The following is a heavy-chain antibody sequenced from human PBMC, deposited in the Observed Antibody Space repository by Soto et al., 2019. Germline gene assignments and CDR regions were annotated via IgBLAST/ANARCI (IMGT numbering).Heavy chain of an antibody. J-gene: IGHJ3*02. D-gene: IGHD3-9*01. CDR3: ARALILTGYYIHDVFDI. CDR2: IYYSGST. V-gene: IGHV4-59*01. CDR1: GGSISSYY. Sequence: SETLSLTCTVSGGSISSYYWSWIRQPPGKGLEWIGYIYYSGSTNYNPSLKSRVTISVDTSKNQFSLKLSSVTAADTAVYYCARALILTGYYIHDVFDIRGQGTMVTVSS.